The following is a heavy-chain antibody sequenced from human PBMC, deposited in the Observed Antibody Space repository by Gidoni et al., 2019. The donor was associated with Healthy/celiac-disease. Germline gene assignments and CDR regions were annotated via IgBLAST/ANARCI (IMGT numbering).Heavy chain of an antibody. J-gene: IGHJ4*02. D-gene: IGHD6-13*01. V-gene: IGHV4-59*01. Sequence: QVQLQESGPGLVKPSVTLSLTCTVSGGPISSYYWSWIRQPPGKGLAWFGYIYYSGSTNYNPSLKSRVTISVDTSKNQFSLKLSSVTAADTAVYYCARGEQQVLEYYFDYWGQGTLVTVSS. CDR3: ARGEQQVLEYYFDY. CDR1: GGPISSYY. CDR2: IYYSGST.